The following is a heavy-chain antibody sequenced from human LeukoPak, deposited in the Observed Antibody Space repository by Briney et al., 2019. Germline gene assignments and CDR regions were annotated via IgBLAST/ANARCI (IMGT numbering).Heavy chain of an antibody. Sequence: PSETLSLTCAVSCGSFSGYFRTWIRQPPGKGLEWIGEVSHGGSSSYNPSLKSRVTMSVDTSRNHFSLELRSVIAADTAVYYCVLLTFGEAKEAYWGQGTLVTVSS. CDR2: VSHGGSS. CDR3: VLLTFGEAKEAY. J-gene: IGHJ4*02. CDR1: CGSFSGYF. D-gene: IGHD3-16*01. V-gene: IGHV4-34*01.